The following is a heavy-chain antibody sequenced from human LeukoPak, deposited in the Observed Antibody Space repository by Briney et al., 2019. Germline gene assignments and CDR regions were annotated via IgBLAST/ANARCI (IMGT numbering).Heavy chain of an antibody. CDR1: GFTFSSYG. CDR2: IRYDGSNK. CDR3: ANLYSGSSPGVYYYYMDV. Sequence: GGSLRLSCAASGFTFSSYGMHWVRQAPGKGLEWVAFIRYDGSNKYYADSVKGRFTISRDNSKNTLYLQMNSLRAEDTAVYYCANLYSGSSPGVYYYYMDVWGKGTTVTISS. V-gene: IGHV3-30*02. D-gene: IGHD1-26*01. J-gene: IGHJ6*03.